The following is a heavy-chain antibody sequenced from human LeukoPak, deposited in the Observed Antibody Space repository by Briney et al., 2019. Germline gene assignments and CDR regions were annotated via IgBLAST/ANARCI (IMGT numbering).Heavy chain of an antibody. D-gene: IGHD3-16*02. CDR3: ATDRDGTSRGNYRFQY. Sequence: PGGSLRLSCAASGFSFRSYWMIWVRQAPGKGLEWVANIKHDGGEKNYVDSVRGRFTISRDNAKNSLYLQMNSLRVEDTAVYYCATDRDGTSRGNYRFQYWGQGTLVTVSS. V-gene: IGHV3-7*01. CDR2: IKHDGGEK. J-gene: IGHJ4*02. CDR1: GFSFRSYW.